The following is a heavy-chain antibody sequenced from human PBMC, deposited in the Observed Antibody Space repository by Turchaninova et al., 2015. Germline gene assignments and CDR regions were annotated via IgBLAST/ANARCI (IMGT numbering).Heavy chain of an antibody. V-gene: IGHV4-30-2*01. D-gene: IGHD3-16*01. J-gene: IGHJ5*02. CDR3: ARLHGGYNWFDP. CDR1: GGSISSGGYS. Sequence: QLQLQESGSGLVKPSQTLSLTCAVSGGSISSGGYSWSWIRQPPGKGLEWIGYVYHRGSTYCNPSLKSRATIAVNRSKNQFSLKQSSVTAADTAVYYCARLHGGYNWFDPWGQGTLVTVSS. CDR2: VYHRGST.